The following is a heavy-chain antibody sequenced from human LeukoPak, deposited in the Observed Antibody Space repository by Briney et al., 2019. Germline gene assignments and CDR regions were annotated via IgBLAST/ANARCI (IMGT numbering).Heavy chain of an antibody. J-gene: IGHJ4*02. D-gene: IGHD2-2*01. V-gene: IGHV3-9*01. Sequence: AGGSLRLSCAASGFTFDDYAMHWVRQAPGKGLEWVSGISWNSGSTGYADSVKGRFTISRDNAKNSLYLQMNSLRAEDTALYYCAKAAHLSSTSCYDYWGQGTLVTVSS. CDR2: ISWNSGST. CDR1: GFTFDDYA. CDR3: AKAAHLSSTSCYDY.